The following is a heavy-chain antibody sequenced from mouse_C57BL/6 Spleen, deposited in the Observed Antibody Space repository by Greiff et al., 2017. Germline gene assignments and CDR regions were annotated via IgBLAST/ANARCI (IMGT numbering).Heavy chain of an antibody. CDR2: LNPNNGGT. J-gene: IGHJ3*01. CDR1: GYTFTDYY. V-gene: IGHV1-26*01. D-gene: IGHD2-4*01. CDR3: ARRKRYDYDLRFAY. Sequence: VQLQQSGPELVKPGASVKISCKASGYTFTDYYMNWVKQSHGKSLEWIGDLNPNNGGTSYNQKFKGKATLTVDKSSSTAYMELRSLTSEDSAVYYCARRKRYDYDLRFAYWGQGTLVTVSA.